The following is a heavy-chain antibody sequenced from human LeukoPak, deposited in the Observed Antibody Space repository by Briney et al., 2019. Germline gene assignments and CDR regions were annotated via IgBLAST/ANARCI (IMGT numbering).Heavy chain of an antibody. CDR2: INTNSGGT. D-gene: IGHD3-22*01. J-gene: IGHJ5*02. Sequence: ASVKVSCTASGYSFTGYYMHWVRQAPGQGLEWIESINTNSGGTNYAQKFQGRVTMTRDTSISTAYMELSRLRSDDTAVYSCARDKYYDSSGWNWFDPWGEGTLVTVSS. CDR1: GYSFTGYY. CDR3: ARDKYYDSSGWNWFDP. V-gene: IGHV1-2*02.